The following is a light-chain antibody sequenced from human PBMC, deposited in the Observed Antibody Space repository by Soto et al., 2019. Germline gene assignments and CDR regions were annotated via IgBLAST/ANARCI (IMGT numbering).Light chain of an antibody. Sequence: DIQMTQSPSSLSASVGDRVTITCRASQTISTYLNWYQQKPGKAPKLLIYDASNLETGVPSRFSGSGSGTDFTFTISSLQPEDIATSCCPKDDNLITFGQRTRLEV. CDR2: DAS. CDR1: QTISTY. J-gene: IGKJ5*01. V-gene: IGKV1-33*01. CDR3: PKDDNLIT.